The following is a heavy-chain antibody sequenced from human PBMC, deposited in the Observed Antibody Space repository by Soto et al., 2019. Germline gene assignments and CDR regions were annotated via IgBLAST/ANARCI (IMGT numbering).Heavy chain of an antibody. D-gene: IGHD6-13*01. J-gene: IGHJ4*02. Sequence: EVQLVESGGGLVQPGGSLRLSCAVSGFTFNNNWMSWVRQAPGKGLEWVANINQDGSDKYYVDSVRGRFTISRDNAKNSLNLQMNSLRDDDTDVYYWARRGYGNSWSHFDYWGQGVLVNVSS. CDR1: GFTFNNNW. CDR3: ARRGYGNSWSHFDY. CDR2: INQDGSDK. V-gene: IGHV3-7*01.